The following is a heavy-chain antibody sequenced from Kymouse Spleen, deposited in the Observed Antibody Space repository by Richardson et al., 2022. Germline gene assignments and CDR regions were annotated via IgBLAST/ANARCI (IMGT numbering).Heavy chain of an antibody. Sequence: EVQLVESGGGLVQPGGSLKLSCAASGFTFSGSAMHWVRQASGKGLEWVGRIRSKANSYATAYAASVKGRFTISRDDSKNTAYLQMNSLKTEDTAVYYCTTGIAVAVFDYWGQGTLVTVSS. V-gene: IGHV3-73*02. CDR2: IRSKANSYAT. CDR3: TTGIAVAVFDY. D-gene: IGHD6-19*01. J-gene: IGHJ4*02. CDR1: GFTFSGSA.